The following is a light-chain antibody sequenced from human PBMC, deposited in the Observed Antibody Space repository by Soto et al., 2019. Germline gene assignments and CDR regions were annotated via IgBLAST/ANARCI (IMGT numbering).Light chain of an antibody. CDR2: GAS. CDR1: QTVSSTY. V-gene: IGKV3-20*01. CDR3: QQYGSAPRIS. J-gene: IGKJ5*01. Sequence: VLTQSPCTLSLSPGESATLSCMSSQTVSSTYLTWYQQKPGQAPRLLIFGASKRATGIPDRFSGSGSGRDFTLTISGLEPEDFAVYYCQQYGSAPRISFGQGRRLEI.